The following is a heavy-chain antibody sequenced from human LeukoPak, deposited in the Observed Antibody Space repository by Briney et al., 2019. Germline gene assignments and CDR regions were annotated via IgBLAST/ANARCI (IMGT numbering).Heavy chain of an antibody. CDR3: ARDHPGDYDY. D-gene: IGHD4-17*01. J-gene: IGHJ4*02. Sequence: PSETLSLTCAVYGGSFSGYYWSWIRQPPGKGLEWIGEINHSGSTNYNPSLKSRVTISVDTSKNQFSLKLSSVTAADTAVYYCARDHPGDYDYWGQGTLVTVSS. V-gene: IGHV4-34*01. CDR2: INHSGST. CDR1: GGSFSGYY.